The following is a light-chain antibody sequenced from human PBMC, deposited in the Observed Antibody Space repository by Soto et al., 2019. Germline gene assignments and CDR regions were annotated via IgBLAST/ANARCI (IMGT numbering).Light chain of an antibody. J-gene: IGKJ1*01. CDR3: QESFSSLWGT. Sequence: DIEMTRSPSCLCASVGGRVTITCLTSQSINTYLNWYQQKPGKAPKLLIYGASSLRSGVPLRFSGSGSGTDFTLTISSLEPEDFATYYCQESFSSLWGTCGQGTKVDIK. V-gene: IGKV1-39*01. CDR1: QSINTY. CDR2: GAS.